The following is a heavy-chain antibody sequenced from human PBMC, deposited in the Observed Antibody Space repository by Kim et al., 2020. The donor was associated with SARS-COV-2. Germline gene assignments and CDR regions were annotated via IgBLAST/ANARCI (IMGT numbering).Heavy chain of an antibody. J-gene: IGHJ2*01. CDR1: GGSISSSNW. CDR3: ARLRFLEWLSPGWYFDL. CDR2: IYHSGST. Sequence: SETLSLTCAVSGGSISSSNWWSWVRQPPGKGLEWIGEIYHSGSTNYNPSLKSRVTISVDKSKNQFSLKLSSVTAADTAVYYCARLRFLEWLSPGWYFDLWGSGTRVTVSS. V-gene: IGHV4-4*02. D-gene: IGHD3-3*01.